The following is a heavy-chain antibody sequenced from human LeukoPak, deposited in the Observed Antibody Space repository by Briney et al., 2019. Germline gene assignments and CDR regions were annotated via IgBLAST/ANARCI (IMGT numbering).Heavy chain of an antibody. V-gene: IGHV3-66*01. Sequence: GGSLRLACAASGFTVSSNYMSWVRQAPGKGLEWVSVIYSGGSTYYADSVKGRFTISRDNSKNTLYLQMNSLRAEDTAVYYCARGDPPGCSGGSCYGHYWGQGTLVTVSS. D-gene: IGHD2-15*01. CDR3: ARGDPPGCSGGSCYGHY. CDR1: GFTVSSNY. J-gene: IGHJ4*02. CDR2: IYSGGST.